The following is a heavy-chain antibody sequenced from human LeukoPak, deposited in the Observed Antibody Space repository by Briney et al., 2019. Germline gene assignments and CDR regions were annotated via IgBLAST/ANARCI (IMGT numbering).Heavy chain of an antibody. J-gene: IGHJ4*02. D-gene: IGHD1-26*01. Sequence: ASVKVSCKASGYTFTDYYMHWVRQAPGQGLEWMGWINPHSGGTDHAQKFQGRVTMTRGTSISTAYMELRRLRSDDTAVYYCARDMDSGPDFFDYWGLGTLVTVSS. V-gene: IGHV1-2*02. CDR3: ARDMDSGPDFFDY. CDR2: INPHSGGT. CDR1: GYTFTDYY.